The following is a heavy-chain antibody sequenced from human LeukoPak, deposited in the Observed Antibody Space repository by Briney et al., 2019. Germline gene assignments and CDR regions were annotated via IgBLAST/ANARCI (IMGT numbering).Heavy chain of an antibody. J-gene: IGHJ4*02. CDR2: ISYDGGNK. D-gene: IGHD3-22*01. CDR3: AKDGMYFYDSSGYHHLDY. Sequence: GGSLRLSCAASGFTFSGYGMHWVRQAPGKGLEWVALISYDGGNKYYADSVKGRFTISRDNSKKTVYLQMNSLRAEDTAVYYCAKDGMYFYDSSGYHHLDYWGQGTLVTVSS. V-gene: IGHV3-30*18. CDR1: GFTFSGYG.